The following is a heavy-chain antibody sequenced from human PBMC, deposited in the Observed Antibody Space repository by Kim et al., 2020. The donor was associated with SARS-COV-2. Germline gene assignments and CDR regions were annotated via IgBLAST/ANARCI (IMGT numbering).Heavy chain of an antibody. J-gene: IGHJ3*02. CDR1: GFTFSNYA. CDR3: AKDRTNRNVWDALDI. CDR2: ISGAGGST. Sequence: GGSLRLSCAASGFTFSNYAMNWVRQAPGKGLEWVSGISGAGGSTYYADSVEGRFFISRDNSKNTLHLQVISLRVEDTAVYFCAKDRTNRNVWDALDIWGQGTMVTVSS. V-gene: IGHV3-23*01. D-gene: IGHD1-20*01.